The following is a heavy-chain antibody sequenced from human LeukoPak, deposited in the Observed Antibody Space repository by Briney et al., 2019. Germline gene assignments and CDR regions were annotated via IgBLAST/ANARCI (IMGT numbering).Heavy chain of an antibody. CDR2: IYYSGST. D-gene: IGHD1-1*01. J-gene: IGHJ4*02. V-gene: IGHV4-39*07. CDR1: GGSISSSSYY. Sequence: SETLSLTCTVSGGSISSSSYYWGWIRQPPGKGLEWIGSIYYSGSTYYNPSLKSRVTISVDTSKNQFSLKLSSVTAADTAVYYCARAIGNEPQIDYWGQGTLVTVSS. CDR3: ARAIGNEPQIDY.